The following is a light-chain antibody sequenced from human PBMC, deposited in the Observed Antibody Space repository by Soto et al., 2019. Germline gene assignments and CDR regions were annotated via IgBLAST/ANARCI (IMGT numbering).Light chain of an antibody. V-gene: IGKV3-20*01. CDR3: QQYGSSLIT. Sequence: EIVLTQSPGTLSLSPGERATLSCRASQSVSSSYLAWYQQKPGQAPRLLIYGASSRATGIPYRFSGSGSGTDVSLTISRLEPEDFAAYYCQQYGSSLITFGQGTRLEIK. J-gene: IGKJ5*01. CDR2: GAS. CDR1: QSVSSSY.